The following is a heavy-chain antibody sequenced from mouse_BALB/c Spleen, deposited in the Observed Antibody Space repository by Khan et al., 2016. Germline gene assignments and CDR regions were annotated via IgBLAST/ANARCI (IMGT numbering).Heavy chain of an antibody. Sequence: EVELVESGGGLVKPGGSLKFSCAASGFTFSSYAMSWVRPTPEKRLEWVASISSGGTTYYPDSVKGRFTTSRDDARNILYLQMNSLRSEDTDIYNCAREENALDYWGQGTSVTVSS. J-gene: IGHJ4*01. CDR1: GFTFSSYA. CDR2: ISSGGTT. V-gene: IGHV5-6-5*01. CDR3: AREENALDY.